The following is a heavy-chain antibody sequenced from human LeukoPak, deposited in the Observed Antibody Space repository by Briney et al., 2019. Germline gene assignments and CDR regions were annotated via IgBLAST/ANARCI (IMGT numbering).Heavy chain of an antibody. CDR1: GFTFTTYA. J-gene: IGHJ4*02. Sequence: GGSLRLSCSASGFTFTTYAMHWVRQAPGKGLEYVSAISGYGGATYYADSVKGRFTISRDNSKNTLYLQMSSLRAEDTAVYYCARTPRWEQWLAIFDYWGQGTLVTVSS. V-gene: IGHV3-64D*09. D-gene: IGHD6-19*01. CDR2: ISGYGGAT. CDR3: ARTPRWEQWLAIFDY.